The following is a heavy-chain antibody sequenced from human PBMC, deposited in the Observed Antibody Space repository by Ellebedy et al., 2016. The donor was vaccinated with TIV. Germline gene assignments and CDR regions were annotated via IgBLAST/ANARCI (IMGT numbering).Heavy chain of an antibody. Sequence: GESLKISCAASGLIVSSHYMSWVRQGPGKGLEWVSIIYSGGSTYYADSVKGRFTISRDNAKNSLYLQMNSLRAEDTAVYYCARDRNGYNSLYYYNYYGMDVWGQGTTVTVSS. CDR2: IYSGGST. CDR3: ARDRNGYNSLYYYNYYGMDV. V-gene: IGHV3-66*01. J-gene: IGHJ6*02. CDR1: GLIVSSHY. D-gene: IGHD5-24*01.